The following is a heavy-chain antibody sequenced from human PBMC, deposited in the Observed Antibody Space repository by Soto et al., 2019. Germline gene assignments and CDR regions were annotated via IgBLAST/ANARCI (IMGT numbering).Heavy chain of an antibody. D-gene: IGHD3-3*01. CDR3: ARERFLEWLLGNFDY. CDR2: TYYRSKWYN. J-gene: IGHJ4*02. Sequence: SQTLSLTCAISGDSVSSNSAAWNWIRQSPSRGLEWLGRTYYRSKWYNDYAVSVKSRITINPDTSKSQFSLQLNSVTPEDTAVYYCARERFLEWLLGNFDYWGQGTLVTVSS. CDR1: GDSVSSNSAA. V-gene: IGHV6-1*01.